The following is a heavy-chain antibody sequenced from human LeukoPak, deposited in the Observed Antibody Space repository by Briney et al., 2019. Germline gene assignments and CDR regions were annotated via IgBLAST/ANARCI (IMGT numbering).Heavy chain of an antibody. CDR1: GFTFSSYW. V-gene: IGHV3-7*03. Sequence: GGSLRLSCAASGFTFSSYWMTWVRQAPGKELEWVANIKQDGSERFYVDSVKGRFTISRDNARNSVYLQMNSLRAEDTAVYYCAREGGVADYWGQGTLVTVSS. J-gene: IGHJ4*02. CDR3: AREGGVADY. D-gene: IGHD3-16*01. CDR2: IKQDGSER.